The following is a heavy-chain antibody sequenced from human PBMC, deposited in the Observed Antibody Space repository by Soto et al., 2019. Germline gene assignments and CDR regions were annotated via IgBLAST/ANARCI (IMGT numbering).Heavy chain of an antibody. D-gene: IGHD2-15*01. CDR3: ARPDCSGGSCYPYYFDY. Sequence: GESLKISCKGSGYSFTSYWIGWVRQMPGKGLEWMGIIYPGDSDTRYSPSFQGQVTISADKSISTAYLQWSSLKASDTATYYCARPDCSGGSCYPYYFDYWGQGTLVTVSS. J-gene: IGHJ4*02. CDR2: IYPGDSDT. CDR1: GYSFTSYW. V-gene: IGHV5-51*01.